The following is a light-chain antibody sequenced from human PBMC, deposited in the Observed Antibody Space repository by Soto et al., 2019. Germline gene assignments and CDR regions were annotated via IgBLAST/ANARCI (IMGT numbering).Light chain of an antibody. Sequence: DIQMTQSPSSLFASVGDTVTITCRASQDIANYLNWYQQKAGRAPKFLIYDASNLETGVPSRFSGSGSGTDFTLTISSLQPEDIATYYCQQYDNLPLTFGGGTKVDIK. CDR2: DAS. CDR3: QQYDNLPLT. V-gene: IGKV1-33*01. J-gene: IGKJ4*01. CDR1: QDIANY.